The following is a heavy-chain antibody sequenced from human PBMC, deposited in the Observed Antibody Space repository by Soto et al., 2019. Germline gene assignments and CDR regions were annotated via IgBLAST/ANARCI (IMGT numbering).Heavy chain of an antibody. V-gene: IGHV4-4*07. CDR1: GGSISGYY. CDR3: ARLGYSSGWTYFDY. J-gene: IGHJ4*02. Sequence: QVQLQESGPGLVKPSETLSLTCTVSGGSISGYYWSWIRQPAGKGLEWIGRIYASGSTNYNPSLKSRVTMSGDTSKNQFSLKLSSVTAADTAVYYCARLGYSSGWTYFDYWGQGTLVTFSS. D-gene: IGHD6-19*01. CDR2: IYASGST.